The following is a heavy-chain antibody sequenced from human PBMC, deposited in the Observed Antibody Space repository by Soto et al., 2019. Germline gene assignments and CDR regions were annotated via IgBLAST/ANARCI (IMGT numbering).Heavy chain of an antibody. CDR3: ARDLGIVVVPAAIAFDY. J-gene: IGHJ4*02. D-gene: IGHD2-2*03. V-gene: IGHV1-46*03. CDR2: INPSGGST. CDR1: GYTFTSYY. Sequence: ASVKVSCKASGYTFTSYYMHWVRQAPGQGLEWMGIINPSGGSTSYAQKFQGRVTMTRDTSTSTVYMELSSLRSEDTAVYYCARDLGIVVVPAAIAFDYWGQGTLVTVSS.